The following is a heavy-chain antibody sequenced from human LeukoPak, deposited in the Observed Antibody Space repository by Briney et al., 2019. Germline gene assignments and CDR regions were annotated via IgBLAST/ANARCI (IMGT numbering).Heavy chain of an antibody. CDR2: MNPNSGNT. Sequence: ASVKVSCKASGYTFTSYDINWVRQATGQGLEGMGWMNPNSGNTGYAQKFHGRVTVTRNTSISTAYMELSSLGSEDTAVYYCGRGLARTSMVTRGGVRFDYWGQGTLVTVSS. D-gene: IGHD5-18*01. CDR1: GYTFTSYD. V-gene: IGHV1-8*01. J-gene: IGHJ4*02. CDR3: GRGLARTSMVTRGGVRFDY.